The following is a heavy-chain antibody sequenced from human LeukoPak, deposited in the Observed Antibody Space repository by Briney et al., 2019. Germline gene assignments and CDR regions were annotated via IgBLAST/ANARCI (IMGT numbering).Heavy chain of an antibody. CDR3: ARRNSGYDYGFDY. V-gene: IGHV1-69*13. CDR1: GGTFSSYA. D-gene: IGHD5-12*01. J-gene: IGHJ4*02. CDR2: IIPIFGTA. Sequence: SVKVSCKASGGTFSSYAISWVRQAPGQGLEWMGGIIPIFGTANYAQKFQGRVTITADESTSTAYMELSSLRSEDTAVYYCARRNSGYDYGFDYWGQGTLVTVSS.